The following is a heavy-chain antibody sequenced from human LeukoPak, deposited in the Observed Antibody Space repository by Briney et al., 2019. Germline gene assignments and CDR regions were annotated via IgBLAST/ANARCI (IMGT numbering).Heavy chain of an antibody. V-gene: IGHV1-2*02. D-gene: IGHD6-6*01. CDR1: GGTFSSYA. CDR2: INPNSGGT. CDR3: ARDLQAPFDY. Sequence: ASVKVSCKASGGTFSSYAISWVRQAPGQGLEWMGWINPNSGGTNYAQKFQGRVTMTRDTSISTAYMELSRLRSDDTAVYYCARDLQAPFDYWGQGTLVTVSS. J-gene: IGHJ4*02.